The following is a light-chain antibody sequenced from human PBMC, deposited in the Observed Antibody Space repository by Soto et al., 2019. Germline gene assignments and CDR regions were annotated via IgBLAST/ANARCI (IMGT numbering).Light chain of an antibody. CDR3: AAWDDSLNGVV. CDR2: SNS. V-gene: IGLV1-44*01. Sequence: QAVVTQPPSASGTPGQRVTISCSGSSSNIGSNTVNWYQQLPGTAPKLLMYSNSQRPSGVPDRFSGSKSGTSASLAISGLQSEDEADYSCAAWDDSLNGVVFGGGTKLTVL. CDR1: SSNIGSNT. J-gene: IGLJ2*01.